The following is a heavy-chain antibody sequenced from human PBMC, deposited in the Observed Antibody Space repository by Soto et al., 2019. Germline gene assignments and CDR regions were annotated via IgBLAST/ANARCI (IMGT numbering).Heavy chain of an antibody. V-gene: IGHV4-30-2*01. D-gene: IGHD3-16*01. CDR2: IYHSGST. CDR3: VRPNFGALTHFDF. J-gene: IGHJ4*02. CDR1: GGSISSGGYS. Sequence: KPSETLSLTCAVSGGSISSGGYSWSWIRQPPGKGLEWIGYIYHSGSTYYNPSLKSRVTISVDRSKNQFSLKLSSVTAADTAMYYCVRPNFGALTHFDFWGQGTLVTVSS.